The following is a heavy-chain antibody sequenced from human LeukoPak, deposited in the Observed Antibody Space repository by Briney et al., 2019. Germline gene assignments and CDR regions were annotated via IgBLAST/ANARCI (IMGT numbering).Heavy chain of an antibody. CDR2: ISAYNGNT. V-gene: IGHV1-18*01. Sequence: GASVKVSCKASGYTFASYGITWVRQAPGQGLEWMGWISAYNGNTNYAQKLQDRVTMTEDTSTDTAYMELSSLRSEDTAVYYCATGMGGLADYWGQGTLVTVSS. CDR3: ATGMGGLADY. D-gene: IGHD2-15*01. CDR1: GYTFASYG. J-gene: IGHJ4*02.